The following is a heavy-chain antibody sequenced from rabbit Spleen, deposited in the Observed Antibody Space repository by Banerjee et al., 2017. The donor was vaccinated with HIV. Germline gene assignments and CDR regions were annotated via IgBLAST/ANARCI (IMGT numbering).Heavy chain of an antibody. D-gene: IGHD4-1*01. V-gene: IGHV1S45*01. CDR1: GFTLSSSYW. J-gene: IGHJ4*01. CDR2: IYTGNSKT. Sequence: QEQLEESGGGLVKPGGSLTLTCKASGFTLSSSYWICWVRQAPGKGLEWIACIYTGNSKTYYANWAKDRFTISKASWTTVTLQMISLTDADTARYFCARDLAGAVGWNFDLWGPGTLVTVS. CDR3: ARDLAGAVGWNFDL.